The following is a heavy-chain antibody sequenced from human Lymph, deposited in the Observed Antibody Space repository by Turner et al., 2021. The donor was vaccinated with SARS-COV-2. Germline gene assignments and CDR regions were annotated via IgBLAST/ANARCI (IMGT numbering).Heavy chain of an antibody. V-gene: IGHV4-34*01. D-gene: IGHD3-3*01. CDR1: GGSFSGYY. J-gene: IGHJ6*02. CDR3: ARGRLRFLEWSHYYYAMDV. Sequence: QVQLQQWRAGRLTPAETLSLTCAVYGGSFSGYYWTWIRQPPGQGLEWIGDIDHSGGTKYNASLKGRVIISVDTSKNQFSLKLSSVTAADTAVYYCARGRLRFLEWSHYYYAMDVWGQGTTVTVSS. CDR2: IDHSGGT.